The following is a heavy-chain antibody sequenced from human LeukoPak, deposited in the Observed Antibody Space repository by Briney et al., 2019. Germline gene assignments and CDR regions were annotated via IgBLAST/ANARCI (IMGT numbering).Heavy chain of an antibody. Sequence: PGGSLRLSCAASGFTFSSYGMHWVRQAPGKGLEWVAFIRYDGSNKYYADSVKGRFTISRDNSKNTLYLQMNSLRAEDTAVYYCAKARRITMVRGVINGGQPDYRGQGTLVTVSS. CDR3: AKARRITMVRGVINGGQPDY. V-gene: IGHV3-30*02. D-gene: IGHD3-10*01. J-gene: IGHJ4*02. CDR2: IRYDGSNK. CDR1: GFTFSSYG.